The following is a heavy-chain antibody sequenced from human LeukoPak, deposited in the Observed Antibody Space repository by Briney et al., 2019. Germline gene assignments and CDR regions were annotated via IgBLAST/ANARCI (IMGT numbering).Heavy chain of an antibody. CDR3: VTDTSMGGLFDY. D-gene: IGHD5-18*01. Sequence: GGSLRLSCAASGFTFSSYWMNWVRQAPGKGLEWVANIKPDGSDQYYVDSVKGRFTISRDNAKNSLYLQMNSLRDEDTALYYCVTDTSMGGLFDYWGQGTLVTVSS. J-gene: IGHJ4*02. CDR2: IKPDGSDQ. V-gene: IGHV3-7*04. CDR1: GFTFSSYW.